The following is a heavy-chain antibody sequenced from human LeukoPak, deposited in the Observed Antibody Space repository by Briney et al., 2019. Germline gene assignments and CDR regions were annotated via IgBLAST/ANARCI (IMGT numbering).Heavy chain of an antibody. CDR3: ARALKGDYGVGLVDY. D-gene: IGHD4-17*01. CDR1: GFTFSDYY. Sequence: PGGSLRLSCAASGFTFSDYYMNWIRQAPGKGLGWVSYISSSSSYTNYADSVKGRFTISRDNAKNSLYLQMNSLRAEDTAVYYCARALKGDYGVGLVDYWGQGTLVTVSS. CDR2: ISSSSSYT. J-gene: IGHJ4*02. V-gene: IGHV3-11*06.